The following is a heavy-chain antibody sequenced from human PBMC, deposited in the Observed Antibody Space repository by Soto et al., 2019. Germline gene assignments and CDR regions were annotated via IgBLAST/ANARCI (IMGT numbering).Heavy chain of an antibody. CDR1: GFTFSTYG. V-gene: IGHV3-33*01. CDR3: ARRSSATHGVDY. J-gene: IGHJ4*02. D-gene: IGHD3-22*01. Sequence: GGSLRLSCAASGFTFSTYGVHWVRQAPGKGLEWVAVVWSDGSKELYADSVKDRFTIFRDNSQNTVYLQMNSLRAEDTAVYYCARRSSATHGVDYWGQGTMVTAAS. CDR2: VWSDGSKE.